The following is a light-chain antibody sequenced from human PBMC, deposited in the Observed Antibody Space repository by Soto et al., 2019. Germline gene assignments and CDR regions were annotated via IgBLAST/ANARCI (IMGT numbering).Light chain of an antibody. Sequence: DIPMTQSPSSLSASVGDRVTITCRASQGISNHLAWYQQKPGKVPKLLIYAASTLQSGVPSRFSGSGSGTDFTLTISSLQPEDVATYYCQKYNSALFTFGPGTKVDIK. CDR3: QKYNSALFT. J-gene: IGKJ3*01. CDR1: QGISNH. CDR2: AAS. V-gene: IGKV1-27*01.